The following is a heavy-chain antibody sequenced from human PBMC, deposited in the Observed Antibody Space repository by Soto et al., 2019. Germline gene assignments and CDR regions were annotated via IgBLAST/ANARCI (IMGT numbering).Heavy chain of an antibody. CDR3: AKVGTLYYDSSGYSD. V-gene: IGHV3-23*01. Sequence: GGSLRLSCAASGFTFSSYAMSWVRQAPGKGLEWVSAISGSGGSTYYADSVKGRFTISRDNSKNTLYLQMNSLRAEDTAVYYCAKVGTLYYDSSGYSDRGQATLVTVSS. CDR1: GFTFSSYA. J-gene: IGHJ4*02. CDR2: ISGSGGST. D-gene: IGHD3-22*01.